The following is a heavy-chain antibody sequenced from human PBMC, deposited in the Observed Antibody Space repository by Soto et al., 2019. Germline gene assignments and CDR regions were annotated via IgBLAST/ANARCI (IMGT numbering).Heavy chain of an antibody. CDR1: GGSISSGGYS. V-gene: IGHV4-30-2*01. Sequence: KTSETLSLTCAVSGGSISSGGYSWSWIRQPPGKGLEWIGYIYHSGSTYYNPSLKSRVTISVDRSKNQFSLKLSSVTAADTAVYYCARARNGVDYWGQGTLVTVSS. D-gene: IGHD3-10*01. CDR2: IYHSGST. CDR3: ARARNGVDY. J-gene: IGHJ4*02.